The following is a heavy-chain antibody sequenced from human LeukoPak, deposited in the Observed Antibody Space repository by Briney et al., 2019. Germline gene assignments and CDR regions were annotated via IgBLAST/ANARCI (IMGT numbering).Heavy chain of an antibody. Sequence: PGGFLRLSCTASGFTFRDYYMSWVRQAPGKGLEWISYIRYSGDVVDYADSVRGRFTISRDNTKNSLFLHMTSLRDDDTAVYYCARSLWRVAANFFDYWGQGSLVIVSS. J-gene: IGHJ4*02. D-gene: IGHD2-15*01. CDR3: ARSLWRVAANFFDY. CDR1: GFTFRDYY. CDR2: IRYSGDVV. V-gene: IGHV3-11*04.